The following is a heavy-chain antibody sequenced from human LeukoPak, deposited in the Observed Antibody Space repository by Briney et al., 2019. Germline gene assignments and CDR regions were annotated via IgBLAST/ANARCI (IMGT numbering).Heavy chain of an antibody. CDR1: GGTFSIYA. V-gene: IGHV1-69*05. CDR3: ARDRDIVVVVAAKALGSFDI. CDR2: IIPIFGTA. Sequence: SVRVSCKASGGTFSIYAISWVRQAPGQGREWMGGIIPIFGTANYAQKFQGRVTMTRDTSTSTVYMELSSLRSEDTAVYYCARDRDIVVVVAAKALGSFDIWGQGTMVTVSS. D-gene: IGHD2-15*01. J-gene: IGHJ3*02.